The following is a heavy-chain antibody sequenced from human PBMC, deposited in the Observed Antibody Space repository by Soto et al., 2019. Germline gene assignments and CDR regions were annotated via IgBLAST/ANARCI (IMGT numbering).Heavy chain of an antibody. V-gene: IGHV3-66*01. D-gene: IGHD2-2*01. CDR1: GFSVGSSY. Sequence: EVKVVESGGAVVQPGGSLRLSCAASGFSVGSSYMSWVRHVPGRGLEWVSIMYSGGETYYAASVKGRFTISRDASEKTLYIQRTGPRAEDTAVYYCAKRLLCPSTTCFDYWGQGTRVTVSS. CDR2: MYSGGET. CDR3: AKRLLCPSTTCFDY. J-gene: IGHJ4*02.